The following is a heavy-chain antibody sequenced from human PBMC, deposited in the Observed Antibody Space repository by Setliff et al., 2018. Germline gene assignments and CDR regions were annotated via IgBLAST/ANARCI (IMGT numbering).Heavy chain of an antibody. D-gene: IGHD2-21*01. CDR2: IYYSGST. CDR3: ARGRYWFAPNWFDP. Sequence: SETLSLTCTVSGGSISSGGYYWSWIRQHPGKGLEWSGYIYYSGSTYYNPSLKSRVTISVDTFKNQFSLKLSPVTAADTAVYYCARGRYWFAPNWFDPWGQGTLVTVSS. V-gene: IGHV4-31*03. J-gene: IGHJ5*02. CDR1: GGSISSGGYY.